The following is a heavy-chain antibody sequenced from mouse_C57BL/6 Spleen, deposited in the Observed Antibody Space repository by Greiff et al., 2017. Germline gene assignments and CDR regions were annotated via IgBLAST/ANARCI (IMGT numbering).Heavy chain of an antibody. D-gene: IGHD3-2*02. J-gene: IGHJ2*01. Sequence: DVKLVESGGGLVQPGGSLKLSCAASGFTFSDYGMAWVRQAPRKGPEWVAFISNLAYSIYYADTVTGRFTISRENAKNTLYLEMSSLRSEDTAMYYCARQAAQALYYFDYWGQGTTLTVSS. V-gene: IGHV5-15*01. CDR2: ISNLAYSI. CDR1: GFTFSDYG. CDR3: ARQAAQALYYFDY.